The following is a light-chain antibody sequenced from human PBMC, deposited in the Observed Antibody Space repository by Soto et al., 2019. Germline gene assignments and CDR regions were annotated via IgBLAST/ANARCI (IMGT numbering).Light chain of an antibody. J-gene: IGKJ1*01. Sequence: EIVLTQSPASLSLSLGERATLSCRASQSVDSAFFAWYQQKPGQPPRLLMYGASSRATGIPARFSGSGSGTDFTLTISRLEPEEFAVYYGQQYSSSLTFGQGTKVDI. CDR3: QQYSSSLT. CDR2: GAS. CDR1: QSVDSAF. V-gene: IGKV3-20*01.